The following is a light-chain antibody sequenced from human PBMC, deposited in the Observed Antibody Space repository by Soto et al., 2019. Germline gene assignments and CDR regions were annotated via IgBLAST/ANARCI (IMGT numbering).Light chain of an antibody. CDR2: GAS. V-gene: IGKV3-20*01. CDR1: QSVSSN. J-gene: IGKJ5*01. CDR3: QQYGSSPLIS. Sequence: EIVLTQSPGTLSLSPGERATLSCRASQSVSSNLAWYQQKPGQAPRLLIYGASTRATGIPARFSGSGSGRDFTLTISGLEPEDFAVYYCQQYGSSPLISFGQGTRLEIK.